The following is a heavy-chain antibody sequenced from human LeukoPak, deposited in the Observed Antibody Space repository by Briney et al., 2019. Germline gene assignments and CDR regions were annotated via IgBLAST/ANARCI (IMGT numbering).Heavy chain of an antibody. CDR2: IYYSGST. Sequence: SETLSLTCTVSGGSISSSGYYWGWIRQPPGKGLEWFGTIYYSGSTYYNPSLKSRVTISVDTTKNQFSLKLTSVTAADTAVYYCASSPSGYWWNFDCWGQGTLVTVSS. V-gene: IGHV4-39*01. CDR1: GGSISSSGYY. D-gene: IGHD3-22*01. CDR3: ASSPSGYWWNFDC. J-gene: IGHJ4*02.